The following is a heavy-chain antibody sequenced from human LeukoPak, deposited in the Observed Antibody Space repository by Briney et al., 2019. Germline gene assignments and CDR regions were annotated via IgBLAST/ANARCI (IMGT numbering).Heavy chain of an antibody. D-gene: IGHD4-17*01. CDR3: ARVQVTVTPLSYYYYYMDV. J-gene: IGHJ6*03. V-gene: IGHV4-59*11. CDR1: GGSISSHY. Sequence: PSETLSLTCTVSGGSISSHYWSWIRQPPGKGLEWIGYIYYSGSTNYNPSLKSRVTISVDTSKNQFSLKLSSVTAADTAVYYCARVQVTVTPLSYYYYYMDVWGKGTTVTVSS. CDR2: IYYSGST.